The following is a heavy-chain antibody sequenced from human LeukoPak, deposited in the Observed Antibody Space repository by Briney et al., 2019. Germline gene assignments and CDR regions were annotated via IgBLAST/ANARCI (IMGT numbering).Heavy chain of an antibody. D-gene: IGHD6-6*01. CDR2: IIPIFGTA. CDR3: ARATRIAARHTPYYFDY. J-gene: IGHJ4*02. Sequence: GSSVKVSCKASGGTFSSYAISWVRQAPGQGLEWVGGIIPIFGTANYAQKFQGRVTITADESTSTAYMELSSLRSEDTAVYYCARATRIAARHTPYYFDYWGQGTLVTVSS. CDR1: GGTFSSYA. V-gene: IGHV1-69*01.